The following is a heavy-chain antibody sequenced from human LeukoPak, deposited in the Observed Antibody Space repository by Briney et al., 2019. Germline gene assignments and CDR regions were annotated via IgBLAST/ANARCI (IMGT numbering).Heavy chain of an antibody. CDR1: GFTFSAYA. CDR2: ISYDGSNK. D-gene: IGHD3-10*01. J-gene: IGHJ3*02. CDR3: AKDLRRRYYFGSGSRGGTFDI. Sequence: GGSLRLSCAASGFTFSAYALHWVRQAPGKGLEWVAVISYDGSNKNYADTVKGRFTISRDNSKNTLYLQMNSLRAEDTAVYYCAKDLRRRYYFGSGSRGGTFDIWGQGTMVTVSS. V-gene: IGHV3-30*18.